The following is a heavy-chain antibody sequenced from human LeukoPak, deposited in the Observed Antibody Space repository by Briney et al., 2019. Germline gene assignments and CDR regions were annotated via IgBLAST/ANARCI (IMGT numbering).Heavy chain of an antibody. V-gene: IGHV4-59*01. Sequence: RPSETLSLTCTVSGGSISSYYWSWIRQPPGKGLEWIGYIYYSGSTNYNPSLKSRVTISVDTSKNQFSLKLSSVTAADTAVYYCAAGCSGGSCYSHFDCWGQGTLVTVSS. CDR2: IYYSGST. CDR1: GGSISSYY. J-gene: IGHJ4*02. CDR3: AAGCSGGSCYSHFDC. D-gene: IGHD2-15*01.